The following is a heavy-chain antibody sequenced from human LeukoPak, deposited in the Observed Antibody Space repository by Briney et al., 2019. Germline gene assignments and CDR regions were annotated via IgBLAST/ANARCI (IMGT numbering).Heavy chain of an antibody. J-gene: IGHJ4*02. CDR3: ARAGSYYYVDY. CDR2: IYYSGST. D-gene: IGHD1-26*01. CDR1: GDSISSYY. V-gene: IGHV4-59*01. Sequence: TSETLSLTCTVSGDSISSYYWSWIRQPPGKGLGWIGYIYYSGSTNYNPSLKSRVTISLDTSKNQFSLQLSSVTAADTAVYYCARAGSYYYVDYWGQGTLVTVSS.